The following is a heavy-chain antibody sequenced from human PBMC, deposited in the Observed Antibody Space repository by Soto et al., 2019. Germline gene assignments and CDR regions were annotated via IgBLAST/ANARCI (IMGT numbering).Heavy chain of an antibody. D-gene: IGHD3-10*01. CDR3: ARERDYYGSGSYYSWFDP. V-gene: IGHV4-30-4*01. CDR2: IYYSGST. J-gene: IGHJ5*02. CDR1: GGSISSGDYC. Sequence: PSETLSLTCTVSGGSISSGDYCWSWIRQPPGKGLEWIGYIYYSGSTYYNPSLKSRVTISVDTSKNQFSLKLSSVTAADTAVYYCARERDYYGSGSYYSWFDPWGQGTLVTVSS.